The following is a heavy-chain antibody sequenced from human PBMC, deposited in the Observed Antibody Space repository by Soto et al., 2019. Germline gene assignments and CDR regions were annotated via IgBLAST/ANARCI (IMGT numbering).Heavy chain of an antibody. CDR1: GGTFSSYA. Sequence: GAAVKVSCKASGGTFSSYAISWVRQAPGQGLEWMGGIIPIFGTANYAQKFQGRVTITAVESTSTAYMELSSLRSEDTAVYYCAREDSSSFVYFDYWGQGTLVTVSS. D-gene: IGHD6-6*01. V-gene: IGHV1-69*13. J-gene: IGHJ4*02. CDR2: IIPIFGTA. CDR3: AREDSSSFVYFDY.